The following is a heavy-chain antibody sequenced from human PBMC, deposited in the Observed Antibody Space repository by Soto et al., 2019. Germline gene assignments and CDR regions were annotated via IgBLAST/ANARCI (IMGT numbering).Heavy chain of an antibody. CDR2: TYYRSKWYN. Sequence: SQTLSLTCAISGDSVSSNSAAWNWIRQSPSRGLEWLGRTYYRSKWYNDYAMSVNSRITINPDTSKNQFSLQLNSVTPEDTAMYYCARAESYSHGWFDYWGQGTLVTVSA. D-gene: IGHD6-19*01. V-gene: IGHV6-1*01. J-gene: IGHJ4*02. CDR1: GDSVSSNSAA. CDR3: ARAESYSHGWFDY.